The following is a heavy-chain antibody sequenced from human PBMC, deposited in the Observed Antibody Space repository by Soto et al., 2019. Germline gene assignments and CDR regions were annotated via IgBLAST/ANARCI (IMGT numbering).Heavy chain of an antibody. J-gene: IGHJ5*02. CDR1: VGSISSSY. CDR3: ARDKYCSGGSSRQNWFDP. V-gene: IGHV4-59*01. CDR2: IYDDGSA. D-gene: IGHD2-15*01. Sequence: ASETLSVTCIFSVGSISSSYWSWIRQPPGKGLELLAYIYDDGSANDNPSLKSRATISLDMSKNQFSLKLTSVTAADTAMYYCARDKYCSGGSSRQNWFDPWGQGTLVTVSS.